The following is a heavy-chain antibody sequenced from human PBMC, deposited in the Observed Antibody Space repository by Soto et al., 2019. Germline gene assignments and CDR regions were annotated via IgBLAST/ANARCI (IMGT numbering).Heavy chain of an antibody. Sequence: VHLVESGGHLVQPGGSLRLSCAASGFTFSRSWMSWVRQAPGRGLEWVANINPEGSEKNYVDSVKGRFTISRDNAQNSLFLQMNSLRAEDTAVYYCAGYAYSGINDYWGQGTLVTVSS. J-gene: IGHJ4*02. V-gene: IGHV3-7*03. D-gene: IGHD5-12*01. CDR3: AGYAYSGINDY. CDR1: GFTFSRSW. CDR2: INPEGSEK.